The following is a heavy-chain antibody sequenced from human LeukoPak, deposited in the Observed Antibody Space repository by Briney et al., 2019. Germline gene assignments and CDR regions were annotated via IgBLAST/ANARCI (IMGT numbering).Heavy chain of an antibody. CDR3: ARVLDYYDSSGYFED. J-gene: IGHJ4*02. Sequence: SETLSLTCSVSGGSISSGGYYWSWIRQHPGKGLEWIGYIYYSGSTYYNPSLKSRVTISVDTSKNQFSLKLSSETAADTAVYYCARVLDYYDSSGYFEDWGQGTLVTVSS. D-gene: IGHD3-22*01. CDR2: IYYSGST. V-gene: IGHV4-31*03. CDR1: GGSISSGGYY.